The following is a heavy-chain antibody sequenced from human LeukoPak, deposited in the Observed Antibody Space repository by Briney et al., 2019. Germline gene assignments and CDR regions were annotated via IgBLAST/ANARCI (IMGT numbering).Heavy chain of an antibody. CDR3: ARQGWELLKGGAFDI. V-gene: IGHV5-51*01. Sequence: GESLKISCKGSGYSFTSYWIGWVRQMPGKGLEWMGIIYPGDSDTRYSPSFQGPVTISADKSISTAYLQWSSLKASDTAMYYCARQGWELLKGGAFDIWGQGTMVTVSS. CDR1: GYSFTSYW. D-gene: IGHD1-26*01. J-gene: IGHJ3*02. CDR2: IYPGDSDT.